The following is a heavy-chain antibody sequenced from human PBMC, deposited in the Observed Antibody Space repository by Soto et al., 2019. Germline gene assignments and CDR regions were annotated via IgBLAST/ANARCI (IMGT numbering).Heavy chain of an antibody. J-gene: IGHJ5*02. D-gene: IGHD2-2*02. CDR3: VRRGYCSGTTCYKGFDL. V-gene: IGHV5-51*01. CDR1: GYSFGALW. CDR2: MYLGDSDN. Sequence: VEPLQNSSSGSGYSFGALWSPRVLQMPGKGIEWMGMMYLGDSDNRYRPSFEGQVTISADQPISTAHVQGSILKDSDTAMYYCVRRGYCSGTTCYKGFDLCGQGTLVTGSS.